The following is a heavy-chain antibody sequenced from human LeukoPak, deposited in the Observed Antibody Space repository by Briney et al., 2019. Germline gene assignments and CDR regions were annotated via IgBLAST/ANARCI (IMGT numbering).Heavy chain of an antibody. Sequence: GGSLRLSCAASGLTFSSYAMSWVRQAPGKGLEWVSAISGSGGSTYYADSVKGRFTISRDNSKNTLYLQMNSLRAEDTAVYYCAKEQLGYCSGGSCSHVVPNYGMDVWGQGTTVTVSS. CDR1: GLTFSSYA. V-gene: IGHV3-23*01. CDR3: AKEQLGYCSGGSCSHVVPNYGMDV. J-gene: IGHJ6*02. D-gene: IGHD2-15*01. CDR2: ISGSGGST.